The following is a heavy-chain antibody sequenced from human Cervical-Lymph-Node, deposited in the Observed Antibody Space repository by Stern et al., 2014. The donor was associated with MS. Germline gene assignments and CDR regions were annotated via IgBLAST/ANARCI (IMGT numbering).Heavy chain of an antibody. CDR2: IIPILGLP. V-gene: IGHV1-69*09. CDR3: ARGVVSNRAAATQHNLFDP. Sequence: QVQLVESGAEVKKPGSSVNVSCKASGGTFISSYAIPWMRQAPGPGLEWLGRIIPILGLPNYAQKFQGRVTFTADTSTSTTYMELSSLTSEDTAVHYCARGVVSNRAAATQHNLFDPWGQGTLVTVSS. CDR1: GGTFISSYA. J-gene: IGHJ5*02. D-gene: IGHD2-15*01.